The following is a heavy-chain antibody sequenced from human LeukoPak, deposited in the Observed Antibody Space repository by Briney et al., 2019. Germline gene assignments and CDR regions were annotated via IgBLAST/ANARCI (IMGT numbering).Heavy chain of an antibody. V-gene: IGHV1-2*02. CDR2: ITPNSGGT. CDR1: GYTFTDYY. Sequence: GASVKVSCKASGYTFTDYYIHWVRQAPGQGLEWMGRITPNSGGTIYAQTFQGRFTMTRDTFISTAYMELSRLRSDDTAVYYCARIKVTSDGALWGQGTLVTVSS. D-gene: IGHD5-18*01. CDR3: ARIKVTSDGAL. J-gene: IGHJ4*02.